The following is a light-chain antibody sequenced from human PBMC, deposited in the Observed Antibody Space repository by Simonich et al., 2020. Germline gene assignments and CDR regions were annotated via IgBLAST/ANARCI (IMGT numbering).Light chain of an antibody. V-gene: IGKV2D-29*02. J-gene: IGKJ2*01. Sequence: DIVMTQTQLSLSVTPGQPASISCKSIQSLLHSDGKTYLYWYLQKPGQSPQLLIYEGSNRYSGVPDRFSGSGSGTDFTLKISRVEAEDVGVYYCMQSIQLPPTFGQGTKLEIK. CDR2: EGS. CDR3: MQSIQLPPT. CDR1: QSLLHSDGKTY.